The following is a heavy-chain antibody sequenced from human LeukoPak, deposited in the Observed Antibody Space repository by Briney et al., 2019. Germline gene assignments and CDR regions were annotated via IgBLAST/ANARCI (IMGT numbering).Heavy chain of an antibody. CDR1: GGSISSGSYY. D-gene: IGHD4-17*01. CDR3: AREIYGDYGAFDY. V-gene: IGHV4-61*02. J-gene: IGHJ4*02. CDR2: IYTSRST. Sequence: SETLSLTYTVSGGSISSGSYYWSWIRQPAGKGLEWIGRIYTSRSTNYNPSLKSRFTISVDTSKNQFSLKLSSVTAADTAVYYCAREIYGDYGAFDYWGQGTLVTVSS.